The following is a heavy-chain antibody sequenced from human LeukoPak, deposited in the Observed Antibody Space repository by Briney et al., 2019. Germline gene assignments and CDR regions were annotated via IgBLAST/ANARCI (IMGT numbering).Heavy chain of an antibody. CDR1: GYTFTGYY. Sequence: GASVKVSCKASGYTFTGYYMHWVRQAPGQGLEWMGWISAYNGNTNYAQKLQGRVTMTTDTSTSTAYMELRSLRSDDTAVYYCARANRRITLYCGGDCYLHGFDPWGQGTLVTVSS. D-gene: IGHD2-21*02. V-gene: IGHV1-18*04. CDR3: ARANRRITLYCGGDCYLHGFDP. J-gene: IGHJ5*02. CDR2: ISAYNGNT.